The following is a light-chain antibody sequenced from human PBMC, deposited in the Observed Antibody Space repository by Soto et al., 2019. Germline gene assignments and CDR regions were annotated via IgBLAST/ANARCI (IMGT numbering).Light chain of an antibody. CDR1: SSNIGNNY. V-gene: IGLV1-51*02. CDR2: ESN. J-gene: IGLJ1*01. Sequence: QPVLTQPPSVSAAPGQKVTISCSRSSSNIGNNYVSWYQQLPGTAPKLLIYESNKRPSGIPDRFSGSKSGTSATLGITGLQTGDEADYYCGTWDSSLSGTLFGTGTKLTVL. CDR3: GTWDSSLSGTL.